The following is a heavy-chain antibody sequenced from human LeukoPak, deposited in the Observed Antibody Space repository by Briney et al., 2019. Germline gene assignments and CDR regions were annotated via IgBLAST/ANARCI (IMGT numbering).Heavy chain of an antibody. J-gene: IGHJ5*02. CDR1: GGSISSYY. D-gene: IGHD5-18*01. Sequence: SETLSLTCTVSGGSISSYYWSWIRQPAGKGLEWIGRIYTSGSTNYNPSLKSRVTMSVDTSKNQFSLKLSSVTAADTAVYYCARDYRGYSYGPNWFDPWGQGTLVTVSP. CDR3: ARDYRGYSYGPNWFDP. CDR2: IYTSGST. V-gene: IGHV4-4*07.